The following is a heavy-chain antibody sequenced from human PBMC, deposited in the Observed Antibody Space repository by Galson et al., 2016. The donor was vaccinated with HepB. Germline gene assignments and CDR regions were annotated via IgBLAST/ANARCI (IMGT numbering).Heavy chain of an antibody. CDR1: GGSITSGRYS. D-gene: IGHD3-9*01. V-gene: IGHV4-30-2*01. CDR3: VKTFGLFTGEP. CDR2: IFHSGKN. Sequence: TLSLTCTVSGGSITSGRYSWTWIRQPPGKGLEWIGSIFHSGKNFYDASLKSRVTLSLDRSQNKFSLEVTSVTAADTAVYYCVKTFGLFTGEPWGPGIMVTVTS. J-gene: IGHJ5*02.